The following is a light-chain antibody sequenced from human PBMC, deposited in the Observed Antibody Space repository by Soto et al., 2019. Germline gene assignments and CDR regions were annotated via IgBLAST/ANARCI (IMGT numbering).Light chain of an antibody. CDR2: GAS. J-gene: IGKJ5*01. V-gene: IGKV3-20*01. CDR1: QSVRGN. Sequence: EIVMTQSPATLSVSPGERATLSCRASQSVRGNLAWYQQKPGQAPRLLIYGASSRATGIPDRFSGSGSGTDFTLTISRLEPEDFAVYYCQQYGSSTITFGQGTRLEIK. CDR3: QQYGSSTIT.